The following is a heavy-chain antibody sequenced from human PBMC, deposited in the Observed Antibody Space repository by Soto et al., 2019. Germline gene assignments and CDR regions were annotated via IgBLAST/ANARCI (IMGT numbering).Heavy chain of an antibody. J-gene: IGHJ4*02. CDR1: GFTFSRYS. Sequence: GGSLRLSCAASGFTFSRYSMSWVRQAPGKGLEWVSGFRTSGDDGTTYYADSVKGRFTISRDNSKNTLFLQMDNLRAEDTAIYYCAKKVNSGPGSQYFDYWGQGTLVTVSS. V-gene: IGHV3-23*01. CDR2: FRTSGDDGTT. CDR3: AKKVNSGPGSQYFDY. D-gene: IGHD3-10*01.